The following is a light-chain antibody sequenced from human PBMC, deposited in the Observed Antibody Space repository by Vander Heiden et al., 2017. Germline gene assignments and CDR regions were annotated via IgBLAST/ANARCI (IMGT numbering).Light chain of an antibody. CDR1: NVGSKS. J-gene: IGLJ2*01. CDR2: DDR. V-gene: IGLV3-21*02. Sequence: SYVRTQPPSAAVAPGQTDRTTGEGYNVGSKSVHWYQPKPGQAPVLVVYDDRDRRSAAPERCSGSNCGNTATLTITRVEAGEGADYYCQVWDSRSDRPVFGGGTKLSVL. CDR3: QVWDSRSDRPV.